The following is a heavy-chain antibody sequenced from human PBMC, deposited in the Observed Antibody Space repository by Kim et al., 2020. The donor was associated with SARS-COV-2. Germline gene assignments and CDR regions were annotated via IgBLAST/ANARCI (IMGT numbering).Heavy chain of an antibody. V-gene: IGHV4-39*01. Sequence: SETLSLTCTVSGGSISSSSYYWGWIRQPPGKGLEGIGSIYYSGSTYYNPSLKSRVTISVDTSKNQFSLKLSSVTAADTAVYYCARWGGATSDYYYYGMDV. J-gene: IGHJ6*01. CDR1: GGSISSSSYY. D-gene: IGHD1-26*01. CDR2: IYYSGST. CDR3: ARWGGATSDYYYYGMDV.